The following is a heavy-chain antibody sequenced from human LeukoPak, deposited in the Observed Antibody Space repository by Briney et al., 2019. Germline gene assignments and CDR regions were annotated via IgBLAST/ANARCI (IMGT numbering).Heavy chain of an antibody. J-gene: IGHJ6*03. Sequence: SQILSLTCAISGDSVSSDSAAWHWIRQSPSRGLEWLGRTYYRSKWYNDYAVSVKSRITINPDTSKNQFSLQLNSVTPEDMAVYYCARGLIPIYMDVWGKGTTVTVSS. V-gene: IGHV6-1*01. CDR3: ARGLIPIYMDV. CDR2: TYYRSKWYN. CDR1: GDSVSSDSAA.